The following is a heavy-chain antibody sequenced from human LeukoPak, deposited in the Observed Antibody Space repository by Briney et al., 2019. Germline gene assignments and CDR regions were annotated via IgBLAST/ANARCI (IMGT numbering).Heavy chain of an antibody. CDR3: AKVGSVAWYYGSDSR. Sequence: GGSLRLSCAASGFTFSNFAMSWVRQAPGGGLEWDSAISDSGVSTYYADSVRGRFTVSRDSSKNTLYLQMNSLRAEDSAVYYCAKVGSVAWYYGSDSRWGQGTLVTVSS. V-gene: IGHV3-23*01. CDR1: GFTFSNFA. CDR2: ISDSGVST. D-gene: IGHD3-10*01. J-gene: IGHJ1*01.